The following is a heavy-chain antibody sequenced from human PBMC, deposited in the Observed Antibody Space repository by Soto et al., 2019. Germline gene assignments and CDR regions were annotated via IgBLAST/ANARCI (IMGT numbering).Heavy chain of an antibody. CDR1: GFIFSSYW. Sequence: EVQLVESGGGLVQPGGSLRLSCAASGFIFSSYWMSWVRQAPGKGLEWVANIKQDGSEKYYVDSVKGRFTFSRDNAKNSLYLQMNSLRAEDTAVYYCARVRNQRIPSYYYYMDVWGKGTTVTVSS. J-gene: IGHJ6*03. D-gene: IGHD2-15*01. CDR2: IKQDGSEK. CDR3: ARVRNQRIPSYYYYMDV. V-gene: IGHV3-7*01.